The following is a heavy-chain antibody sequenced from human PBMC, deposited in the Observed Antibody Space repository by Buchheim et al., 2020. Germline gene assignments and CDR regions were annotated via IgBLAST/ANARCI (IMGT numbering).Heavy chain of an antibody. Sequence: QVQLQESGPGLVKPSQTLSLTCAVSGGSISSGGYSWSWIRQPPGKGLEWIGYIYYSGSTYYNPSLKSRVTISVDTSKNQFSLKLSSVTAADTAVYYCARDRCYDYYYYGMDVWGQGTT. CDR1: GGSISSGGYS. D-gene: IGHD2-15*01. V-gene: IGHV4-30-4*07. CDR3: ARDRCYDYYYYGMDV. J-gene: IGHJ6*02. CDR2: IYYSGST.